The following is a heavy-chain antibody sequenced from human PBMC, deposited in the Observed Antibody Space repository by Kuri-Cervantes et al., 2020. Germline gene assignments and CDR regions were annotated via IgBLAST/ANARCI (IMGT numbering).Heavy chain of an antibody. Sequence: ASVKVSCKASGYTFTGYYMHWVRQAPGQGLEWMGWINPNSGGTNYAQKFQGWVTMTRDTSISTAYMGLSRLRSDDTAVYYCARSLRLRRVAGTSLVFGRWGQGTMVTVSS. CDR3: ARSLRLRRVAGTSLVFGR. CDR1: GYTFTGYY. J-gene: IGHJ3*01. V-gene: IGHV1-2*04. D-gene: IGHD6-19*01. CDR2: INPNSGGT.